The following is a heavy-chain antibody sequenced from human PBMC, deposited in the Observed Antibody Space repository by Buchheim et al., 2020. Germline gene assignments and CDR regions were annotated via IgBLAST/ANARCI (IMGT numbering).Heavy chain of an antibody. V-gene: IGHV4-34*01. D-gene: IGHD4-11*01. CDR2: INHSGST. CDR3: ASETVTKYGMDV. CDR1: GGSFSGYY. J-gene: IGHJ6*02. Sequence: QVQLQQWGAGLLKPSETLSLTCAVYGGSFSGYYWSWIRQPPGKGLEWIGEINHSGSTNYNPSLKSRVTISVDTSMNQFSLKLSSVTAADTAVYYCASETVTKYGMDVWGQGTT.